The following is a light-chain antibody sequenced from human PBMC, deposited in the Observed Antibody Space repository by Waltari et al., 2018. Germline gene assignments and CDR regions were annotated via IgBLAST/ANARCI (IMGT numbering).Light chain of an antibody. CDR2: GQN. CDR3: HSRDTTSTRL. J-gene: IGLJ2*01. V-gene: IGLV3-19*01. CDR1: SLRRFY. Sequence: SSELTQDPAVSVALGQTVRITCQGDSLRRFYASWYQQRPGQAPILVLYGQNNRPPGIPDRISGSTSGNTASLTITRAQAEDEGDYFWHSRDTTSTRLFGGGT.